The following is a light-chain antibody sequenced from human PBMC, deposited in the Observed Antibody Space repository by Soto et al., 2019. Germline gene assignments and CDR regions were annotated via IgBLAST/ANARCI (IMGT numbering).Light chain of an antibody. CDR3: ASWDISLSAWV. J-gene: IGLJ3*02. Sequence: QSVLTQPASASGTPGQGVTISCSGSSSNVGSFPVNWYQQLPGSAPKLLIYKTDQRPSGVPDRFSASKSGTSASLAISGLRSEDEAHYHCASWDISLSAWVFGGGTKLTVL. V-gene: IGLV1-44*01. CDR1: SSNVGSFP. CDR2: KTD.